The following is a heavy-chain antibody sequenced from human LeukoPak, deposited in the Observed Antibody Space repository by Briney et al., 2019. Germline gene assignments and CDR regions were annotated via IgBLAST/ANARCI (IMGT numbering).Heavy chain of an antibody. CDR3: ARGPSRVFLEWLPALPFDY. Sequence: SETLSLTCAVYGGSFSGYYWSWIRQPPGKGLEWIGEINHSGSTNYNPSLKSRVTISVGTSKNQFSLKLSSVTAADTAVYYCARGPSRVFLEWLPALPFDYWGQGTLVTVSS. CDR1: GGSFSGYY. V-gene: IGHV4-34*01. D-gene: IGHD3-3*01. J-gene: IGHJ4*02. CDR2: INHSGST.